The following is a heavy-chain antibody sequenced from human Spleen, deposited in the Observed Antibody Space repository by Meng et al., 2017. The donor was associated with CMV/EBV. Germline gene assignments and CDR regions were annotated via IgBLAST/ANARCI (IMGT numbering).Heavy chain of an antibody. J-gene: IGHJ4*02. CDR1: GFHFSTYW. CDR2: INQDGSQR. CDR3: ARGIRLRVGAIYFDS. Sequence: GGSLRLSCAASGFHFSTYWMSWVRQAPGKALEWVANINQDGSQRNYVDSVKGRFTISRDNAKNSLYLQMDSLRAEDTAVYYCARGIRLRVGAIYFDSWGQGTLVTVSS. V-gene: IGHV3-7*01. D-gene: IGHD1-26*01.